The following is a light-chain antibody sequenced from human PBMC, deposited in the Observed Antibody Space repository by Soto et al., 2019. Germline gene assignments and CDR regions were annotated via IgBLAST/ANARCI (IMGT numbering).Light chain of an antibody. Sequence: EIVLTQSPGTLSLSPGERATPSCRASQSVSNNYLAWYQQKPGQAPRLLIYDASNRATGIPARFSGSGSGTDFTLTISSLEPEDFAVYYCQQRSNWPTFGQGTRLEI. CDR1: QSVSNNY. CDR2: DAS. V-gene: IGKV3-11*01. CDR3: QQRSNWPT. J-gene: IGKJ5*01.